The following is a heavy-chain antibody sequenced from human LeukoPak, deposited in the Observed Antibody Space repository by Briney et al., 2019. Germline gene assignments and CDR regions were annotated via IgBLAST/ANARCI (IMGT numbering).Heavy chain of an antibody. J-gene: IGHJ5*02. CDR3: ARGRIAAAGTVVWFDP. CDR1: GGSFSGYY. D-gene: IGHD6-13*01. V-gene: IGHV4-34*01. CDR2: INHSGST. Sequence: SETLSLTCAVYGGSFSGYYWSWIRQPPGKGLEWIGEINHSGSTNYNPSLKSRVTISVDTSKNQFSLKLSSVTAADTAVYYCARGRIAAAGTVVWFDPWGQGTLVTVSS.